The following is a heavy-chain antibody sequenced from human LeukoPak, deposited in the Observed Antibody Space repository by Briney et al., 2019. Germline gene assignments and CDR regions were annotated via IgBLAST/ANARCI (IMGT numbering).Heavy chain of an antibody. J-gene: IGHJ4*02. Sequence: SETLSLTCTVSGGSISSYYWSWIRQPPGKGLEWIGYIYYSGSTNYNPSLKSRVTISVDTSKNQFSLKLSSVTAADTAVYYCARIDTAMVTGYFDYWGQGTLVTVSS. CDR1: GGSISSYY. CDR3: ARIDTAMVTGYFDY. D-gene: IGHD5-18*01. V-gene: IGHV4-59*12. CDR2: IYYSGST.